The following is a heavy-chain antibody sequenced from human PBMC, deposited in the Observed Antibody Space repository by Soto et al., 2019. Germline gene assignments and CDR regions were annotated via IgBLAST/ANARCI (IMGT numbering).Heavy chain of an antibody. V-gene: IGHV1-69*13. D-gene: IGHD6-6*01. CDR2: IIPIFGTV. CDR3: AAPDIAARAQGAFDI. J-gene: IGHJ3*02. CDR1: GGTFSSYA. Sequence: ASVKVSCKASGGTFSSYAISWVRQAPGQGLEWMGGIIPIFGTVNYAQKFQGRVTITADESTSTAYMELSSLRSEDTAVYYCAAPDIAARAQGAFDIWGQGTMVTVSS.